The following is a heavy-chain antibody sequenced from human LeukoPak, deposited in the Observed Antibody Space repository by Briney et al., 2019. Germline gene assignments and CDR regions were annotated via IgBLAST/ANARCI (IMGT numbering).Heavy chain of an antibody. D-gene: IGHD6-13*01. CDR3: AREGAAAAH. Sequence: PSETLSLTCTVSGGTISSGGYYWSWVRQHPGKGLEWIGYIYYSGSTYYNPSLKSRVTISVDTSKNQFSLKLSSVTAADTAVYYCAREGAAAAHWGQGTLVTVSA. J-gene: IGHJ4*02. CDR1: GGTISSGGYY. CDR2: IYYSGST. V-gene: IGHV4-31*03.